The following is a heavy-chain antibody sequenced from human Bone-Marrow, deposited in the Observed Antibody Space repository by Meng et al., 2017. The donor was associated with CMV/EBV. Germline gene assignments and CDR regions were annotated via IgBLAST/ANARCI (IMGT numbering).Heavy chain of an antibody. CDR2: IYYSGST. CDR3: ARDSVPPFHAEGLDT. Sequence: SETLSLTCTVSGGSISSSSYYWGWIRQPPGKGLEWIGSIYYSGSTYYNPSLKSRVTISVDTSKNQFSLKLSSVTAADTALFYCARDSVPPFHAEGLDTWGQGTLVTVSS. CDR1: GGSISSSSYY. V-gene: IGHV4-39*07. J-gene: IGHJ5*02. D-gene: IGHD2/OR15-2a*01.